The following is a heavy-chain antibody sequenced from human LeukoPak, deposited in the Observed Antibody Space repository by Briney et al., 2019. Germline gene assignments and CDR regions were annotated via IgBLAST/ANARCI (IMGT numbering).Heavy chain of an antibody. J-gene: IGHJ4*02. CDR2: IYYSGST. CDR3: ARVDGSSANYYFDY. CDR1: GGSISSGGYY. Sequence: PSETLSLTCTVSGGSISSGGYYWSWIRQHPGKGLEWIGYIYYSGSTYYNPSLKSRVTISVDTSKNQFSLKLSSETAADTAVYYCARVDGSSANYYFDYWGQGTLVTVSS. V-gene: IGHV4-31*03. D-gene: IGHD6-6*01.